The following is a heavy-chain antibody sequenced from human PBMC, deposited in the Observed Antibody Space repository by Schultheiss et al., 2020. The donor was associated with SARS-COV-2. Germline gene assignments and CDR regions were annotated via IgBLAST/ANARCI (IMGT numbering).Heavy chain of an antibody. CDR2: IYSGGST. V-gene: IGHV3-53*01. Sequence: GGSLRLSCAASGFTVSSNYMSWVRQAPGKGLEWVSVIYSGGSTYYADSVKGRFTISRDNSKNTLYLQMNSLRAEDTAVYYCSSAYCSSTSCYTYYYYYGMDVWGQGTTVTVSS. CDR3: SSAYCSSTSCYTYYYYYGMDV. CDR1: GFTVSSNY. J-gene: IGHJ6*02. D-gene: IGHD2-2*02.